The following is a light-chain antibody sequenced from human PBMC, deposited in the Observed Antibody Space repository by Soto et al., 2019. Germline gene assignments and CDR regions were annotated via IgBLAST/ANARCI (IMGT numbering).Light chain of an antibody. Sequence: QSALTQPASVSGSPGQSITISCTGTGSDIGAYNSVSWYQQHPGKAPKLIVFQVSFRPSAVSDRFSGSKSDNTASLTISGLQAEDETDYYCFSYTSSGTYVFGTGTKVTVL. V-gene: IGLV2-14*01. CDR3: FSYTSSGTYV. CDR1: GSDIGAYNS. J-gene: IGLJ1*01. CDR2: QVS.